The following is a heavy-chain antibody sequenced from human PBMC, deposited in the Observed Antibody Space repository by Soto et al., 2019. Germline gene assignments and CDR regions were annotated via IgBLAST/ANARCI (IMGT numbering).Heavy chain of an antibody. CDR1: GGSISSGGYY. D-gene: IGHD2-21*02. CDR3: ARDLRLDS. Sequence: QVQLQESGPGLVKPSQTLSLTCTVSGGSISSGGYYWNWIRQHPGKGLEWIAYIYYTGTTYYNPSLKSRVTISIDRSNNQFSLMLSYVTAADTAVYYCARDLRLDSWGPGTLVTVSS. J-gene: IGHJ4*02. CDR2: IYYTGTT. V-gene: IGHV4-31*03.